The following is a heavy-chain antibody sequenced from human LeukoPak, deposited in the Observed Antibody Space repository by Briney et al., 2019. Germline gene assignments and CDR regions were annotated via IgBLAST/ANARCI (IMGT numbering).Heavy chain of an antibody. CDR3: ATAEHIVVVTARYCFDY. V-gene: IGHV3-23*01. D-gene: IGHD2-21*02. Sequence: PGGSLRLSCAASGFTFSSYAMSWVRQAPGKGLEWVSAISGSGGSTYYADSVKGRFTIPRDNSKNTLYLQMNSLRAEDTAVYYCATAEHIVVVTARYCFDYWGQGTLVTVSS. CDR2: ISGSGGST. CDR1: GFTFSSYA. J-gene: IGHJ4*02.